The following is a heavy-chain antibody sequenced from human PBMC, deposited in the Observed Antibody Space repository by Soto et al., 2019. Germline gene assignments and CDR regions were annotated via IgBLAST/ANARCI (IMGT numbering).Heavy chain of an antibody. Sequence: SETLSLTCTVSGGSISSYYWSWIRQPPGKGLEWIGYIYYSGSTNYNPSLKSRVTISVDTSKNQFSLKLSSVTAADTDVYYCARQARYFDYWGQGTLVTVSS. CDR1: GGSISSYY. CDR2: IYYSGST. CDR3: ARQARYFDY. J-gene: IGHJ4*02. V-gene: IGHV4-59*08.